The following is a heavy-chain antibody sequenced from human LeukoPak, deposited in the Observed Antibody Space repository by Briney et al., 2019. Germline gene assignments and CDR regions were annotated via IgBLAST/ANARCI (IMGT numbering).Heavy chain of an antibody. CDR3: ARDGYYYDSRGAFDI. CDR1: GGSFSGYY. J-gene: IGHJ3*02. D-gene: IGHD3-22*01. V-gene: IGHV4-34*01. CDR2: INHSGST. Sequence: NPSETLSLTCAVYGGSFSGYYWSWIRQPPGKGLEWIGEINHSGSTNYNPSLKSRVTISVDTSKNQFSLKLSSVTAADTAVYYCARDGYYYDSRGAFDIWGQGTMVTVSS.